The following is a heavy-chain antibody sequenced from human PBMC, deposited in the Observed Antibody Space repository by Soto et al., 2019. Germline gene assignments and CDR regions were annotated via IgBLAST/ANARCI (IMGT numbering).Heavy chain of an antibody. Sequence: QVQLVQSGAEVKKPGSSVKVSCKASGGTFSSYVISWVRQAPGQGLEWMGGIIPIFGTANYAQKFQGRVTITADEYTSTAYMELSSLRSEDTAVYYCARMQSGSSRYYYGMDVWGQGTTVTVSS. V-gene: IGHV1-69*01. J-gene: IGHJ6*02. CDR2: IIPIFGTA. D-gene: IGHD1-26*01. CDR1: GGTFSSYV. CDR3: ARMQSGSSRYYYGMDV.